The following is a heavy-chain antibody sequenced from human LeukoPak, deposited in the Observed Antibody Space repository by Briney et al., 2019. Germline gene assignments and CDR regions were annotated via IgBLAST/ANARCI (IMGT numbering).Heavy chain of an antibody. V-gene: IGHV4-59*08. CDR3: ARQQGPVATIVYYFDY. Sequence: SETLSLTCTVSGGSISSYYWSWIRQPPGKGLEWIGYIYYSGSTNYNPSLKSRVTISVDTSKNQFSLKLSSVTAADTAVYYCARQQGPVATIVYYFDYWGQGTLVTVSS. CDR1: GGSISSYY. D-gene: IGHD5-12*01. J-gene: IGHJ4*02. CDR2: IYYSGST.